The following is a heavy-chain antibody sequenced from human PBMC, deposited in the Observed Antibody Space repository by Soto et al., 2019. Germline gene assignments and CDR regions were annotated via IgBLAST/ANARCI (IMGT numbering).Heavy chain of an antibody. D-gene: IGHD5-18*01. Sequence: ASVKVSCKASGYTFTSYYMHWVRQAPGQGLEWMGIINPSGGSTSYAQKFQGRVTMTRDTSTSTVYMELSSLRSEDTAVYYCARVYPSDTRYGYVGNNWFDPWCQGTLVTVSS. V-gene: IGHV1-46*03. CDR2: INPSGGST. CDR1: GYTFTSYY. CDR3: ARVYPSDTRYGYVGNNWFDP. J-gene: IGHJ5*02.